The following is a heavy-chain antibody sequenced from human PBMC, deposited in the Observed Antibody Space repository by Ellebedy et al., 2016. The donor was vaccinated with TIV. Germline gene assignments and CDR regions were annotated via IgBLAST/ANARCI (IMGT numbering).Heavy chain of an antibody. D-gene: IGHD5-18*01. V-gene: IGHV3-15*01. Sequence: GGSLRLSCAASGFTFSNAWMNWVRQAPGKGLEWVGRIKSKTDGGAADYAAPVKGRFTISRDDSKNTLYLQMNSLKTEDTTVYFCTTVYRYNYDSVWGQGTLVTVSS. CDR3: TTVYRYNYDSV. CDR2: IKSKTDGGAA. J-gene: IGHJ4*02. CDR1: GFTFSNAW.